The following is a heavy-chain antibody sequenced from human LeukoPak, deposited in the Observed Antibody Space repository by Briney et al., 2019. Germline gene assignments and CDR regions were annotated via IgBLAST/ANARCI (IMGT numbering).Heavy chain of an antibody. CDR1: SGSISSYY. Sequence: SETLSLTCSVSSGSISSYYWSWIWQPPGKGLEWIGYIYYSGRTSYNPSLKSRVTISVDTSKNHFSLTLSSVTAADTAVYYCARGQKYRNGYTVTELGSGYFDYWGQGTLVTVSS. CDR3: ARGQKYRNGYTVTELGSGYFDY. V-gene: IGHV4-59*01. CDR2: IYYSGRT. J-gene: IGHJ4*02. D-gene: IGHD5-18*01.